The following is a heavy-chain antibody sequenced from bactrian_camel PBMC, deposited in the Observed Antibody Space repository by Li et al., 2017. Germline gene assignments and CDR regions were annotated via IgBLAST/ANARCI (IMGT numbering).Heavy chain of an antibody. Sequence: HVQLVESGGGSVQAGGSLKLSCATSGEIFTTCGMGWFRQAPGKAREMVSTMRSSDGRISYSDSVKGRFTISRDNAKNTLYLQLDSLNTEDTAIYYCATLGQAPEGQGTQVTVS. CDR2: MRSSDGRI. J-gene: IGHJ4*01. V-gene: IGHV3S68*01. CDR1: GEIFTTCG. D-gene: IGHD7*01.